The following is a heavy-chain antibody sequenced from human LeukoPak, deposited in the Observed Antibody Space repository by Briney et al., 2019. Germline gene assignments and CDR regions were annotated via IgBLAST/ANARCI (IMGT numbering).Heavy chain of an antibody. CDR3: ARVVGPPYHDY. CDR1: GFTFTSYN. V-gene: IGHV4-39*07. D-gene: IGHD3-10*01. Sequence: GSLRLSCAASGFTFTSYNMNWVRQAPGKGLEWIGSIFYSGRTYYNPSLKSRVTISVDTSKSQFSLKLSSVTAADTAVYYCARVVGPPYHDYWGQGTLVIVSS. J-gene: IGHJ4*02. CDR2: IFYSGRT.